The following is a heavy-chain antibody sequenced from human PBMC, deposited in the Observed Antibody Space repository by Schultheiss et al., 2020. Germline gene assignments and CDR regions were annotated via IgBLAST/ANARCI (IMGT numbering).Heavy chain of an antibody. V-gene: IGHV4-39*01. CDR1: GDSISYRAYY. CDR2: ISYTGTA. CDR3: ARQHDFWGGYMDV. J-gene: IGHJ6*03. Sequence: SETLSLTCTVSGDSISYRAYYCGWIRQPPGKGLEWIGSISYTGTAYDNPSLKSRLTISVDTSKNQFSLRLTSLTAADTAVYYCARQHDFWGGYMDVWGKGTTVTVSS. D-gene: IGHD3-3*01.